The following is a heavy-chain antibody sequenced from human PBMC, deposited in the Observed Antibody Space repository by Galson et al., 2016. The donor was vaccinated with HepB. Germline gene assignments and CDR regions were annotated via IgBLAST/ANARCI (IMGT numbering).Heavy chain of an antibody. CDR3: APHSGSYHDYFDP. V-gene: IGHV4-39*01. J-gene: IGHJ5*02. D-gene: IGHD1-26*01. CDR2: VFYSGSA. CDR1: GGSISSSTYY. Sequence: SETLSLTCTVSGGSISSSTYYWGWIRQAPEKGLEWIGSVFYSGSAYSNPSLKSRVTISIDTSKNQFSLNLISVTAADTAMYYCAPHSGSYHDYFDPWGQGTLVTVSS.